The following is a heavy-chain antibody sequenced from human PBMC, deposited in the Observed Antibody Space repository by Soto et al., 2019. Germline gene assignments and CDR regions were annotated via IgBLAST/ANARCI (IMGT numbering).Heavy chain of an antibody. V-gene: IGHV3-23*01. CDR1: GFTFSSYA. CDR2: ISGSDDSS. D-gene: IGHD6-6*01. Sequence: EVQLLESGGGLVQPGESLRLSCAASGFTFSSYAMSWVRQAPGKGLEWVSVISGSDDSSYYADSGKGRFTISRDNSKNTLYLQMNSLRAEDTAVYYCAKRSSSSTLGYWGQGTLVTVSS. J-gene: IGHJ4*02. CDR3: AKRSSSSTLGY.